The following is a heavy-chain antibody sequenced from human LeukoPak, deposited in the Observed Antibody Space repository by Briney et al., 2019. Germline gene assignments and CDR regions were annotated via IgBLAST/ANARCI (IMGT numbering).Heavy chain of an antibody. Sequence: ASVNVSCKASGYIFTGYYLFWVRQAPGQGLEWMGWINPNGGATRYAQKFQGRVTLTRDTSIRTTYMELSSLTSDDTAVYYCARDERYSDADHHYPDLGYWGQGTLVTVSS. D-gene: IGHD3-16*01. V-gene: IGHV1-2*02. J-gene: IGHJ4*02. CDR3: ARDERYSDADHHYPDLGY. CDR1: GYIFTGYY. CDR2: INPNGGAT.